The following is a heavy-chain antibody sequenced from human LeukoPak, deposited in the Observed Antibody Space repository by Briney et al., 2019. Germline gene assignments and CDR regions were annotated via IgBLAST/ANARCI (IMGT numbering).Heavy chain of an antibody. CDR2: INTGNGDT. CDR1: GYTFTTYA. D-gene: IGHD3-22*01. V-gene: IGHV1-3*04. CDR3: ASTIDYYDSSGYSLDY. J-gene: IGHJ4*02. Sequence: ASVKVSCKASGYTFTTYAIHWVRQAPGQRLEWLGWINTGNGDTRYSQTFQGRVTITRDTSASTAYMELSSLRSEDTAVYYCASTIDYYDSSGYSLDYWGQGTLVTVSS.